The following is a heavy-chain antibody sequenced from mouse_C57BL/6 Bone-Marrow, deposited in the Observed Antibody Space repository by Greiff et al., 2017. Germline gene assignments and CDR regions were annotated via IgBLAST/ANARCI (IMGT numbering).Heavy chain of an antibody. Sequence: VKLQESGAELVKPGASVKISCKASGYAFSSYWMNWVQQRPGKGLEWIGQIYPGDGDTNYNGKFKGKATLTADKSSSTAYMQLSSLTSEDSAVYFCARKVRLYYYAMDYWGQGTSVTVSS. CDR3: ARKVRLYYYAMDY. V-gene: IGHV1-80*01. CDR1: GYAFSSYW. J-gene: IGHJ4*01. CDR2: IYPGDGDT.